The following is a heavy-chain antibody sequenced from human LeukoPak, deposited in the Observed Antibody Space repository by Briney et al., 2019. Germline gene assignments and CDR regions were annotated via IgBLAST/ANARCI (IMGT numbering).Heavy chain of an antibody. CDR2: ISYDGSNK. CDR1: GFTFRTYT. Sequence: GGSLRLSSATSGFTFRTYTTYRGRQAPPKGLEWGSLISYDGSNKYYVDSVKGRFTISRDNSKNTLYLQMNSLRAEDTAVYYCARSDFWSGGIYYFDYWGQGTLVTVSS. D-gene: IGHD3-3*01. J-gene: IGHJ4*02. V-gene: IGHV3-30*01. CDR3: ARSDFWSGGIYYFDY.